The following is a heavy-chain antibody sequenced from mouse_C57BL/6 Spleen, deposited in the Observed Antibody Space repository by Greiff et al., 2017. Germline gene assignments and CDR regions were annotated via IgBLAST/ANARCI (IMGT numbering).Heavy chain of an antibody. Sequence: EVKLVESGGDLVKPGGSLKLSCAASGFTFSSYGMSWVRQTPDKRLEWVATISSGGSYTYYPDSVKGRFTISRDNAKNTLYLQMSSLKSEDTAMYYCARDGSLGYFDYWGQGTTLTVSS. V-gene: IGHV5-6*01. D-gene: IGHD4-1*01. CDR2: ISSGGSYT. CDR1: GFTFSSYG. J-gene: IGHJ2*01. CDR3: ARDGSLGYFDY.